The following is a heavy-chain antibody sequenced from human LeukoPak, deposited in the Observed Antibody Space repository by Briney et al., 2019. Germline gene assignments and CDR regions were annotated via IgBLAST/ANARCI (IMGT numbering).Heavy chain of an antibody. CDR3: ASKVSGSYGPPWFDP. D-gene: IGHD3-16*01. V-gene: IGHV4-34*01. Sequence: SETLSLTCAVYGGSFSGYYWSWIRQPPGKGLEWIGEINHSGSPNYNPSLKSRVAISLDTSKNQFSLKLSSVTATDTAVYYCASKVSGSYGPPWFDPWGQGTLVTVSS. J-gene: IGHJ5*02. CDR1: GGSFSGYY. CDR2: INHSGSP.